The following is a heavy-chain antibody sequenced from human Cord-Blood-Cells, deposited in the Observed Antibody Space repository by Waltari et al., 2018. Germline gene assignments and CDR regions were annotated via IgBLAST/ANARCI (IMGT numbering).Heavy chain of an antibody. Sequence: QLQLQESGPGLVKPSETLSLTCTVSGGSISSSSYYWGWIRQPPGKGLEWIGSIYYSVSTYYNPSLKYRVTISVDTSKNQFSLKRSSVTAADTAVYYCARHQGGAAFDIWGQGTMVTVSS. J-gene: IGHJ3*02. D-gene: IGHD3-16*01. CDR1: GGSISSSSYY. CDR3: ARHQGGAAFDI. CDR2: IYYSVST. V-gene: IGHV4-39*01.